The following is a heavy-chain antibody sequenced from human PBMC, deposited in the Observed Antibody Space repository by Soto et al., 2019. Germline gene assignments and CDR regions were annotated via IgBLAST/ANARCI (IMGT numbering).Heavy chain of an antibody. CDR1: GYTFTNYV. J-gene: IGHJ4*02. Sequence: QVQLVQSGAEVKKPGASVKVSCKASGYTFTNYVISWVRQAPGQGLEWMGWISAFNGNIKYTQKFQGRLTMTTDTSTSTVYMELRSLRSDDTALYYCARDRSCYGILDYWGQGTLATVSS. CDR3: ARDRSCYGILDY. D-gene: IGHD3-22*01. CDR2: ISAFNGNI. V-gene: IGHV1-18*01.